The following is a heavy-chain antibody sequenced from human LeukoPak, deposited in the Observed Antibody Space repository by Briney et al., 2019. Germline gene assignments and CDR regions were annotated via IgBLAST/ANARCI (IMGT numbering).Heavy chain of an antibody. D-gene: IGHD3-3*01. CDR3: TKDHDFWSGPFDV. V-gene: IGHV3-23*01. Sequence: GESLRLSCAASGFTFSNYAMYWVRQPPGKGLEWVSTIDASGGATYYADSVKGRFTISRDNSKNTFYLQMNSLRAEDTAVYYCTKDHDFWSGPFDVWGKGTTVTVSS. CDR1: GFTFSNYA. J-gene: IGHJ6*04. CDR2: IDASGGAT.